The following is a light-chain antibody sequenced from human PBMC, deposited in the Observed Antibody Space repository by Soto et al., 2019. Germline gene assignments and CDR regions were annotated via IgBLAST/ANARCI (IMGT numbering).Light chain of an antibody. CDR2: DVS. CDR3: SSYTSATTYV. J-gene: IGLJ1*01. CDR1: SSDVGAYNY. V-gene: IGLV2-14*01. Sequence: QSALTQPASVSGSPGQSITISCTGTSSDVGAYNYDSWYQQSPGEAPKVIIYDVSHRPAGVSNRFSGSTSGNTASLTISGLQTQDEADYYCSSYTSATTYVFGTGTKLTVL.